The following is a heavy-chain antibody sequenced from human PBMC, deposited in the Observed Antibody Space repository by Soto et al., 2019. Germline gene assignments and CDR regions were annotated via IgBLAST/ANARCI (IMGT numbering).Heavy chain of an antibody. D-gene: IGHD3-9*01. CDR3: ARGPVTGGYFDWSSHFDY. CDR1: GGSFSGYY. J-gene: IGHJ4*02. Sequence: SETLSLTCAVYGGSFSGYYWSWIRQPPGKGLEWIGEINHSGSTNYNPSLKSRVTISVDTSKNQFSLKLSSVTAADTAVYYCARGPVTGGYFDWSSHFDYWGQGTLVTVSS. CDR2: INHSGST. V-gene: IGHV4-34*01.